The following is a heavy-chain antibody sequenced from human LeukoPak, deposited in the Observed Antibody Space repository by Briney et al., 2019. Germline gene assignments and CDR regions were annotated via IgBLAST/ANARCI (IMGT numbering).Heavy chain of an antibody. J-gene: IGHJ5*02. CDR1: GFTFSSYW. D-gene: IGHD6-13*01. CDR3: ARAAAGLYNWFDP. V-gene: IGHV3-48*01. Sequence: GGSLRLSCAASGFTFSSYWMSWVRQAPGKGLEWLSYISRSSSTIYYADSVKGRFTISRDNAKNSLYLQMNSLRAEDTAVYYCARAAAGLYNWFDPWGQGTLVTVSS. CDR2: ISRSSSTI.